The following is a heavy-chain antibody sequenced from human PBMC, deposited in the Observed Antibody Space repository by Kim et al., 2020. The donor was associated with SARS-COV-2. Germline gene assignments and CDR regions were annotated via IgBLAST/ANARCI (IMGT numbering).Heavy chain of an antibody. CDR2: IDWDDDK. Sequence: SGPTLVKPTQTLTLTCTFFGFSLSTSGMCVSWIRQPPGKALEWLALIDWDDDKYYSTSLKTRLTISKDTSKNQVVLTMTNMDPVDTATYYCARIGPEGFWSGYYTGYYYGMDVWGQGTTVTVSS. J-gene: IGHJ6*02. CDR1: GFSLSTSGMC. CDR3: ARIGPEGFWSGYYTGYYYGMDV. V-gene: IGHV2-70*01. D-gene: IGHD3-3*01.